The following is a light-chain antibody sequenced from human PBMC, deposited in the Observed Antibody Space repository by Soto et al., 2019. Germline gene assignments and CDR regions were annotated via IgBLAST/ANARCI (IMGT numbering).Light chain of an antibody. CDR3: QQYYTTPPRT. V-gene: IGKV4-1*01. CDR2: WAS. J-gene: IGKJ1*01. CDR1: QSLLSNSNNKNY. Sequence: DIVMTQSPDSLAVSLGERATINCKSSQSLLSNSNNKNYLAWYQQKPGQPPKKLIYWASTRESGVPDRFSGSGSGTDFTLTISSPQAEDVAVYYCQQYYTTPPRTFGQGTKVEIK.